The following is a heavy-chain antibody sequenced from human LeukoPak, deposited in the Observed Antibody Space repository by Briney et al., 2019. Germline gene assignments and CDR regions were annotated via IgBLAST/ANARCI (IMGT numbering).Heavy chain of an antibody. CDR1: GYSIRSGYY. CDR3: ARVPGPNWFDP. Sequence: SETLSLTCTVSGYSIRSGYYWGWIRQPPGKGLEWIGSMYHSGNTYYNPSLRSRVTLSVDTSKNQISLNLRSVTAADTAVCYCARVPGPNWFDPWGQGTLVTVSS. CDR2: MYHSGNT. J-gene: IGHJ5*02. V-gene: IGHV4-38-2*02.